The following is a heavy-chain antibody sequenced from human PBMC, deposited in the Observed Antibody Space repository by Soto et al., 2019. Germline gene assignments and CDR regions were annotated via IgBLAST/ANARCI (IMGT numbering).Heavy chain of an antibody. CDR2: ISSGGSVI. V-gene: IGHV3-11*01. CDR1: GYTFSDYY. J-gene: IGHJ4*02. Sequence: PRGSLRLSCVASGYTFSDYYMSWFRQAPGKGLEWVSYISSGGSVIYSADSMKGRFTISRDNAKNSLYLQVNSLRAEDTAVYYCARAPTDDYMISGGLDDWGQGTLVTVSS. CDR3: ARAPTDDYMISGGLDD. D-gene: IGHD4-4*01.